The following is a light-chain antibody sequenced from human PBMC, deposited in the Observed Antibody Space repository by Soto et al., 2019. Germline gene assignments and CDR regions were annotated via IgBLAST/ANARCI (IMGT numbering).Light chain of an antibody. V-gene: IGKV1-6*01. CDR2: AAS. J-gene: IGKJ1*01. CDR1: QDIRDE. CDR3: LQDYPRT. Sequence: AIQMTQSPFSLSASVGDGVTITCRASQDIRDEVGWYQQKPGKAPKLLISAASNLQSGVPSRFSGSGSATDFTLTISSLQPEDFATYYCLQDYPRTFGQGTKVESK.